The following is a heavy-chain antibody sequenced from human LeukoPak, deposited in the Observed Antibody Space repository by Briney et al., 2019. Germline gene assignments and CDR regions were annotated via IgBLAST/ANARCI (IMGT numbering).Heavy chain of an antibody. Sequence: SETLSLTCAVYGGSFSGYYWSWIRQPPGKGLEWIGEINHSGSTNYNPSLKSRVTISVDTSKNQFSLKLSSVTAADTAVYYCEAMVRGITDAFDTWGQGTMVTVSS. J-gene: IGHJ3*02. CDR3: EAMVRGITDAFDT. V-gene: IGHV4-34*01. CDR1: GGSFSGYY. CDR2: INHSGST. D-gene: IGHD3-10*01.